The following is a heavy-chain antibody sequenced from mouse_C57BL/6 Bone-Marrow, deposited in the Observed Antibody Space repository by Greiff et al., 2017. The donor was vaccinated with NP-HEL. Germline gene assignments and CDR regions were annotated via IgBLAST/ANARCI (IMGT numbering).Heavy chain of an antibody. D-gene: IGHD2-4*01. CDR1: GFTFSDYG. CDR2: ISNLAYSI. V-gene: IGHV5-15*01. Sequence: EVQGVESGGGLVQPGGSLKLSCAASGFTFSDYGMAWVRQAPRKGPEWVAFISNLAYSIYYADTVTGRFTISRENAKNTLYLKMSSLRSDDTAMYYCARRGIYYDYDGAMDYWGQGTSVTVSS. J-gene: IGHJ4*01. CDR3: ARRGIYYDYDGAMDY.